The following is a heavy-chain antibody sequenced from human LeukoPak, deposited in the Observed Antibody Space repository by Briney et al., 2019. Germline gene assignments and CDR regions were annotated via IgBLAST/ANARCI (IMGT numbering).Heavy chain of an antibody. D-gene: IGHD5/OR15-5a*01. V-gene: IGHV4-34*01. CDR1: GGSFSGYY. Sequence: SETLSLTCAVYGGSFSGYYWSWIRQPPGKGLEWIGEIKHSGSTNYNPSLKSRVTISVDTSKNHCSLKLSSVTAADTAVYYCARGSLTLSTNFDYWGQGTLVTVSS. CDR3: ARGSLTLSTNFDY. CDR2: IKHSGST. J-gene: IGHJ4*02.